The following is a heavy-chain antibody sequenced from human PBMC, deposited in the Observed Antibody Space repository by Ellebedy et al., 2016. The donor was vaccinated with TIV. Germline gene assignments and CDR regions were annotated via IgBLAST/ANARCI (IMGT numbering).Heavy chain of an antibody. CDR1: GFTFSTYA. V-gene: IGHV3-23*01. CDR3: AKDSGRSGWISEY. Sequence: PGGSLRLSCVVSGFTFSTYAMRWFRQAPGKGLEWVSALTTVGVTLYAASVKGRFTISRHSSKNTLYLQMNSLRVEDTSIYFCAKDSGRSGWISEYWGQGTRVTVSS. CDR2: LTTVGVT. J-gene: IGHJ4*02. D-gene: IGHD3-10*01.